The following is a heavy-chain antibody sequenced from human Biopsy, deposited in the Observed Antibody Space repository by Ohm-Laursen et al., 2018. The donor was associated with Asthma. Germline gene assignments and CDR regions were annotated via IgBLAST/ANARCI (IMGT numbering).Heavy chain of an antibody. CDR3: ARDGPVGAPSDY. J-gene: IGHJ4*02. CDR1: GYTFTSYG. CDR2: ISAYNGNT. Sequence: ATVTLSCPASGYTFTSYGISWVRQAPGQGLEWLGWISAYNGNTNYAQKLQGRVTMTTDTSTSTVYMELRSLRSDDTAVYYCARDGPVGAPSDYWGQGTLVTVSS. D-gene: IGHD1-26*01. V-gene: IGHV1-18*04.